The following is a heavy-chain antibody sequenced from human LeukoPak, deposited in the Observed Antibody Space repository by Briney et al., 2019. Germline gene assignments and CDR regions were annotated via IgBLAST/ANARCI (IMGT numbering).Heavy chain of an antibody. CDR1: GGSISSSSYY. J-gene: IGHJ4*02. Sequence: SETLSLTCTVSGGSISSSSYYWGWIRQPPGKGLEWIGSIYYSGSTYYNPSLKSRVTISVDTSKNQFSLKLSSVTAADTAVYYCARHWGSSGWNYFDYSGQGTLVTVSS. V-gene: IGHV4-39*01. D-gene: IGHD6-19*01. CDR3: ARHWGSSGWNYFDY. CDR2: IYYSGST.